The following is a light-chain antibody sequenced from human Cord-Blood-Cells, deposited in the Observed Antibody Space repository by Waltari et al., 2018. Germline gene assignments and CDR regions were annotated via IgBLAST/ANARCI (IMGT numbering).Light chain of an antibody. Sequence: DIQMTQSPSSLSASVGDRVTITCRASQSISIYLNWYQQKPGKPPKLLIYAASSLQSGVPSRFSGSGSGTDFTLTISSLLPEDFATYYCQQSYSTPLYSCGQGTKLEIK. CDR2: AAS. V-gene: IGKV1-39*01. J-gene: IGKJ2*03. CDR3: QQSYSTPLYS. CDR1: QSISIY.